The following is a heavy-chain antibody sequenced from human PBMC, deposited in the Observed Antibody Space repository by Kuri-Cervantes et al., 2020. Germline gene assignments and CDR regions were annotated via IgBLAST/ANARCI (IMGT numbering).Heavy chain of an antibody. V-gene: IGHV4-39*01. CDR3: ARLYSSSWHLFDY. CDR2: IYYSGST. Sequence: WGSLRLSCTVSGGSISSSSYYWGWIRQPPGKGLEWIGSIYYSGSTYYNPSLKSRVTISVDTSKNQFSLKLSSVTAADTAVYYCARLYSSSWHLFDYWGQGTLVTVSS. D-gene: IGHD6-13*01. J-gene: IGHJ4*02. CDR1: GGSISSSSYY.